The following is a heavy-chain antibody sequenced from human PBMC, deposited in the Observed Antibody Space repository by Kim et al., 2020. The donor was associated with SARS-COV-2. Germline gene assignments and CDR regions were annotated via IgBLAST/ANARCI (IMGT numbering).Heavy chain of an antibody. Sequence: GGSLRLSCAASGFTFSAKWMTWVRQVPGKGLEWVATINPDGSEKYYVGSVKGRFTISRDNAENSLYLQLNSLRAEDTAVYYCARDLNWNTNWGQGAPVTVSS. V-gene: IGHV3-7*01. D-gene: IGHD1-1*01. J-gene: IGHJ4*02. CDR1: GFTFSAKW. CDR2: INPDGSEK. CDR3: ARDLNWNTN.